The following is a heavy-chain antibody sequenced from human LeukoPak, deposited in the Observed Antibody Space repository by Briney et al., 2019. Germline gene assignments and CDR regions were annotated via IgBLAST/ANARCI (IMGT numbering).Heavy chain of an antibody. Sequence: PGGSLRLSCAASGFTFNNYAMGWVRQAPGKGLEWVSAISGSGSSTYYTDSVKGRSTISRDNSKNTLFLQMNSLRVEDTAVYYCTRTRWTSGYYFDYWGQGTLVTVSS. CDR3: TRTRWTSGYYFDY. D-gene: IGHD3-22*01. CDR2: ISGSGSST. J-gene: IGHJ4*02. CDR1: GFTFNNYA. V-gene: IGHV3-23*01.